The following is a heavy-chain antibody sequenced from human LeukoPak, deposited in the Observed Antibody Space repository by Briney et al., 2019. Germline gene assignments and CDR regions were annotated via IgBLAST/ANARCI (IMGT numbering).Heavy chain of an antibody. J-gene: IGHJ4*02. CDR1: GGSINSYH. CDR2: IYYSGST. D-gene: IGHD4-23*01. V-gene: IGHV4-59*01. CDR3: AGVDYGGNSGFDY. Sequence: SSETLSLLCTVSGGSINSYHWSWIRHPPGKGLEGIGYIYYSGSTNYNPSLKSRVTISVDTSKNQFSLKLSSVTAADTAVYYCAGVDYGGNSGFDYWGQGTRVTVSS.